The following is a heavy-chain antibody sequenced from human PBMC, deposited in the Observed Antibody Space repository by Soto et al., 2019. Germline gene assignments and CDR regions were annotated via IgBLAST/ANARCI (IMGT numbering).Heavy chain of an antibody. CDR2: INAGNGNT. CDR1: AYTFTSYS. V-gene: IGHV1-3*01. J-gene: IGHJ4*02. D-gene: IGHD3-10*01. CDR3: ARDFFLRGSPFDY. Sequence: ASVKGSCNASAYTFTSYSVHWVRQAPGQRLEWMGWINAGNGNTKYSQKFQGRVTITRDTSASTAYMELSSLRSEDTAVYYCARDFFLRGSPFDYWGQGTLVTV.